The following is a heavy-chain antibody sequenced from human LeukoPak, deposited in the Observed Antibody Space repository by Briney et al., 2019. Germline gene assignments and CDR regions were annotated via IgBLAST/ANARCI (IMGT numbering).Heavy chain of an antibody. V-gene: IGHV3-7*01. D-gene: IGHD6-19*01. CDR3: ATNPMAAGYSSGWYHGDY. CDR2: IKEDGTEK. Sequence: GGSLRLSCAGSGFTFNDFWMTWVRQTPGKGLEWVANIKEDGTEKNLVDSVKGRFTISRDNTKNLLFLEMNSLRAEDTAVYYCATNPMAAGYSSGWYHGDYWGQGTLVTVSS. J-gene: IGHJ4*02. CDR1: GFTFNDFW.